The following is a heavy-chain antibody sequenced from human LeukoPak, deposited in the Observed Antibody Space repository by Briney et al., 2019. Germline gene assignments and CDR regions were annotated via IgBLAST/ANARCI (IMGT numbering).Heavy chain of an antibody. CDR1: GGSVSSGSYY. CDR3: ARDLYGLDY. Sequence: PSETLSLTCTVSGGSVSSGSYYWSWIRQPPGKGLEWIGYIYYSGSTNYNPSLKSRVTISVDTSKNQFSLKLSPVTAADTAVYYCARDLYGLDYWGQGTLVTVSS. CDR2: IYYSGST. V-gene: IGHV4-61*01. D-gene: IGHD3-10*01. J-gene: IGHJ4*02.